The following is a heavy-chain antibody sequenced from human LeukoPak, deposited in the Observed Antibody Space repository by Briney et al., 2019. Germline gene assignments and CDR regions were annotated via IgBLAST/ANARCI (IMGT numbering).Heavy chain of an antibody. CDR2: IYFSGST. J-gene: IGHJ6*03. D-gene: IGHD2-2*01. Sequence: PSETLSLTCTVSGGSISSHYWSWIRQPPGKGLEWIGYIYFSGSTNYNPSLKSRVTISMDTSKNQFSLKLTSVTAADTAVYYCARRVVPAAIMDVWGKGTTVTVSS. CDR3: ARRVVPAAIMDV. V-gene: IGHV4-59*08. CDR1: GGSISSHY.